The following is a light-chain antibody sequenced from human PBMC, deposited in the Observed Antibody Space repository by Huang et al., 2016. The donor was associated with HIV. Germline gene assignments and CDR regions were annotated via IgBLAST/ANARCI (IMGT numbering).Light chain of an antibody. V-gene: IGKV3-11*01. J-gene: IGKJ1*01. CDR2: DAS. Sequence: EIALTQSPATLSLSPGERATLSCRASQNVWRDLAWYQHKPGQAPRLLVYDASNRATGIPARFSGSGSGTDFTLTIGSLDPADVAAYYCQQRRNWPWTFGQGTKVEIK. CDR1: QNVWRD. CDR3: QQRRNWPWT.